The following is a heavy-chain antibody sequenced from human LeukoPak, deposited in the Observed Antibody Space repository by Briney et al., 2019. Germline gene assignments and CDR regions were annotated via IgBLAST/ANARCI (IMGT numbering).Heavy chain of an antibody. J-gene: IGHJ3*02. CDR3: ARSSRSWGVFDI. CDR1: GFTFSSYA. V-gene: IGHV3-30-3*01. CDR2: ISYDGSNK. Sequence: GGSLRLSCAASGFTFSSYAMHWVRQAPGKGLEWVAVISYDGSNKCYADSVKGRFTISRDSSKNTLSLHINSLRAEDTAIYYCARSSRSWGVFDIWGQGTMVTVSS. D-gene: IGHD7-27*01.